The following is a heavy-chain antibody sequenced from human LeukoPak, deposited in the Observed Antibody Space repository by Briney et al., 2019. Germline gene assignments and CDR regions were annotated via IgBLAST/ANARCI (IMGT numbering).Heavy chain of an antibody. J-gene: IGHJ4*02. CDR2: ISYDGSNK. Sequence: GGSLRLSCAASGFTFIRYTMNWVRQAPGKGLEWVAVISYDGSNKYYADSVKGRFTISRDNSKNTVYLQMNSLRAEDTAVYYCAKQRDYSSSLDYYFDYWGQGTLVTVSS. V-gene: IGHV3-30*18. CDR1: GFTFIRYT. D-gene: IGHD6-13*01. CDR3: AKQRDYSSSLDYYFDY.